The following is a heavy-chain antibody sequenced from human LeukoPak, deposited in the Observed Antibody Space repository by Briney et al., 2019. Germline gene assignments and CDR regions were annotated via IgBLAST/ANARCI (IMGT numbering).Heavy chain of an antibody. Sequence: ASVKVSCKASGYTFTSYGISWVRQAPGQGLEWMGWISAYNGNTNYAQKLQGRVTMTTDTSTSTAYMELRSLRSDDTAVYYCARVGIDCSSTSCLYYFDYWGQGTLVTVSS. J-gene: IGHJ4*02. D-gene: IGHD2-2*01. CDR2: ISAYNGNT. CDR1: GYTFTSYG. V-gene: IGHV1-18*04. CDR3: ARVGIDCSSTSCLYYFDY.